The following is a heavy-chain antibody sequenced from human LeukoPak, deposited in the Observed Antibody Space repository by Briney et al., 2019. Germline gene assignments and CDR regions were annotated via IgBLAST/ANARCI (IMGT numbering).Heavy chain of an antibody. CDR1: GGSVRSSRPY. D-gene: IGHD3-10*01. V-gene: IGHV4-39*02. Sequence: PSETLSLTCTVSGGSVRSSRPYWGWIRQSPVKGLEWIGSVYYVGNAYYRPSPLSRATITIDTSKTHISLRLTSVTATDTGIYYCATHDEGSYFETWGKGALVTVSS. CDR2: VYYVGNA. J-gene: IGHJ5*02. CDR3: ATHDEGSYFET.